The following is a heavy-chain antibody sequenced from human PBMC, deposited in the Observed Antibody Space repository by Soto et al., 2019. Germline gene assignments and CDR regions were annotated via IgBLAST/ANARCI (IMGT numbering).Heavy chain of an antibody. CDR2: IIPFFGTS. D-gene: IGHD1-26*01. CDR1: GGVFSSYP. CDR3: ARVGHITNYGMAV. J-gene: IGHJ6*02. V-gene: IGHV1-69*01. Sequence: QVQLVQSGAAVKKPGSSVKVSCEASGGVFSSYPINWVRQAPGQGLEWMGGIIPFFGTSNYAQKFQGRVTITADDSTSTAYMELRSLRSEDTAVYYCARVGHITNYGMAVWGQGTTVTVSS.